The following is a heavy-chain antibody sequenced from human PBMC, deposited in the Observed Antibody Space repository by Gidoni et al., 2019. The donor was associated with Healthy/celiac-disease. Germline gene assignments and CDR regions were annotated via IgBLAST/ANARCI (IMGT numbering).Heavy chain of an antibody. V-gene: IGHV3-30-3*01. CDR3: ARDSDDSSGYYLDY. CDR2: ISYDGSNK. J-gene: IGHJ4*02. Sequence: QVQLVESGGGVVQPVRSLRLSCASSGFHSISYAMHWVRQAPGKGLEWVAVISYDGSNKYYADAVKGRFTISRDNSKNTLYLQMNSLRAEDTAVYYCARDSDDSSGYYLDYWGQGTLVTVSS. CDR1: GFHSISYA. D-gene: IGHD3-22*01.